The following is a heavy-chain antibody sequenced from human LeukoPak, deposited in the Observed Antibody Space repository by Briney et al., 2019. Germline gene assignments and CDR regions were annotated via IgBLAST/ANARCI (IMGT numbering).Heavy chain of an antibody. V-gene: IGHV3-7*03. CDR2: IKEDGSEI. J-gene: IGHJ4*02. CDR3: AKDPYYDILTGFAYFDY. D-gene: IGHD3-9*01. CDR1: GFTFSGYW. Sequence: PGGSLRLSRAASGFTFSGYWMTWVRQAPGKGLEWVANIKEDGSEIYYVDSVKGRFTISRDNAKNSLYLQMNSLRAEDTAVYYCAKDPYYDILTGFAYFDYWGQGTLVTVSS.